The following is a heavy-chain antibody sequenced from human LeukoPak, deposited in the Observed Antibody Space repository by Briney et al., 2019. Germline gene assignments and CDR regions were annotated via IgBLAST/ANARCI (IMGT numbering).Heavy chain of an antibody. CDR2: IYYSGST. CDR3: ARLGKAMVNWFDP. J-gene: IGHJ5*02. CDR1: GDSISSTNYY. D-gene: IGHD5-18*01. Sequence: PSETLSLTCTVSGDSISSTNYYWGWIRQPPGKGLEWIGSIYYSGSTYYNPSLKSRVTISVDTSKNQFSLKLSSVTAADTAVYYCARLGKAMVNWFDPWGQGTLVTVSS. V-gene: IGHV4-39*07.